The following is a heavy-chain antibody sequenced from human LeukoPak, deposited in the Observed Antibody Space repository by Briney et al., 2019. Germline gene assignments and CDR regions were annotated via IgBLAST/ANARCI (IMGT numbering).Heavy chain of an antibody. D-gene: IGHD3-10*01. V-gene: IGHV3-23*01. J-gene: IGHJ4*02. Sequence: SGGSLRLSCAASGFTFTSYGVSWVRQAPGKGLEWVSAISGSGDNTYYADSVKGRFTISRDNSKNTLYLQMNSLRAEDTAVYYCAKDVHNYYDSGSRFDYWGQGTLVTVSS. CDR3: AKDVHNYYDSGSRFDY. CDR2: ISGSGDNT. CDR1: GFTFTSYG.